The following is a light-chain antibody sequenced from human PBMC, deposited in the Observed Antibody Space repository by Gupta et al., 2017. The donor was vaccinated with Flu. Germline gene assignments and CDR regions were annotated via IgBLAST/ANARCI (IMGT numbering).Light chain of an antibody. Sequence: DIQMTQSPSTLSASVGDRVTITCRASQSISSWLAWYQQKPGKAPKLLIYKASSLESGVPSRFSGRGSGTEFTLTIRSQQPDDFANYYCQQYNSYPLTFGGGTKVEIK. V-gene: IGKV1-5*03. J-gene: IGKJ4*01. CDR3: QQYNSYPLT. CDR2: KAS. CDR1: QSISSW.